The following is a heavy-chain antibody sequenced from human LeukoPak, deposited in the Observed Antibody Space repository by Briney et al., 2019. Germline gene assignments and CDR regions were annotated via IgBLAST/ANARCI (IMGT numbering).Heavy chain of an antibody. V-gene: IGHV3-33*01. CDR3: ARTFSPGIAVAGIHY. CDR2: IWYDGSNK. Sequence: PGRSLRLSCAASGFTFSSYGMRWVRQAPAKGLDWVAVIWYDGSNKYYADSVKGRFTISRDNSKNTLYLQMNSLRAEDTAVYYCARTFSPGIAVAGIHYWGQGTLVTVSS. CDR1: GFTFSSYG. D-gene: IGHD6-19*01. J-gene: IGHJ4*02.